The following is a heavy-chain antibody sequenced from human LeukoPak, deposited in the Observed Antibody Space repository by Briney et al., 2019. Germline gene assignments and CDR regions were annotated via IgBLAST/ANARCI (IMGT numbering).Heavy chain of an antibody. V-gene: IGHV3-74*01. CDR3: ARARGGDSLFDS. CDR1: GFTFSSYW. J-gene: IGHJ4*02. D-gene: IGHD2-21*02. Sequence: GGSLRLSCAASGFTFSSYWMHWVRQAPGKGLVWVSRINTDGSSTSYADSVKGRFTISRDNAKNTLYLQMNSLRAEDTAVYYCARARGGDSLFDSWGQGTLVTVSS. CDR2: INTDGSST.